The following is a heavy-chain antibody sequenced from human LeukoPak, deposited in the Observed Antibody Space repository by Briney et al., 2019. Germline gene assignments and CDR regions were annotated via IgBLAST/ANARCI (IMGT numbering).Heavy chain of an antibody. D-gene: IGHD6-13*01. CDR1: GFTFSDAW. V-gene: IGHV3-15*01. CDR2: IRTKTYGGTT. J-gene: IGHJ4*02. Sequence: GGSLRLSCAASGFTFSDAWMSWVRQAPGKGLEWVGRIRTKTYGGTTDYAAPVKGRFTVSRDDSRDTLYLQMNSLKTEDTAVYYCARDLGYIAAAGFWGQGTLVTVSS. CDR3: ARDLGYIAAAGF.